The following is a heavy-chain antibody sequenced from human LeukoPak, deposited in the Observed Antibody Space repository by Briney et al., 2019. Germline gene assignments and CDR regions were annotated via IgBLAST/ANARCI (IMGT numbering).Heavy chain of an antibody. V-gene: IGHV3-23*01. D-gene: IGHD5-12*01. Sequence: GGSLRLSCAASGFTFSSYAMSWVRQAPGKGLEWVSAISGSGGSTYYADSVKGRFTISRDNSKNTLYLQINSLRAEDTAVYYCARSEVDIVATVCFDYWGREPWSPSPQ. J-gene: IGHJ4*02. CDR1: GFTFSSYA. CDR2: ISGSGGST. CDR3: ARSEVDIVATVCFDY.